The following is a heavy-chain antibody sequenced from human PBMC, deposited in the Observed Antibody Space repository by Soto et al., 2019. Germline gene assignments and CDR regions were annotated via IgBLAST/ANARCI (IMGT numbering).Heavy chain of an antibody. CDR3: TRDASRDSSARGWFDP. V-gene: IGHV1-3*04. Sequence: ASVKVSCKASGYTFTSYSIHWVRQAPGQGLEWIGWINTDNGDAKYSQKFQGRFTISRDNAKNSLHLQMNSLRAEDTAVYYCTRDASRDSSARGWFDPWGPGTLVTVSS. D-gene: IGHD6-13*01. J-gene: IGHJ5*02. CDR1: GYTFTSYS. CDR2: INTDNGDA.